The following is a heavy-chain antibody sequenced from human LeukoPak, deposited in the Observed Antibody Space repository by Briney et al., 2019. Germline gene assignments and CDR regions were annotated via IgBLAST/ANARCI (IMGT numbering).Heavy chain of an antibody. CDR1: GYTFTVYY. D-gene: IGHD1-26*01. Sequence: ASVKVSCKASGYTFTVYYMHWVRQAPGQGREWMGWINPNSGGTNYAQKFQGRVTMTRDTSISTAYMELSRLRSDDTAVYYCAREGGGIVGATGDYWGQGTLVTVSS. CDR3: AREGGGIVGATGDY. V-gene: IGHV1-2*02. CDR2: INPNSGGT. J-gene: IGHJ4*02.